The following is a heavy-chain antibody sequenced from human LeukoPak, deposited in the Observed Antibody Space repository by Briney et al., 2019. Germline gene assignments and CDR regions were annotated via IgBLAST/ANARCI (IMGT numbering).Heavy chain of an antibody. V-gene: IGHV4-39*01. CDR1: GGSIISSNFY. J-gene: IGHJ4*02. CDR2: TYYRGAT. CDR3: ARSGYDSSGYVVMERWFDY. D-gene: IGHD3-22*01. Sequence: PSETLSLTCTVSGGSIISSNFYWGWIRQPPGKGLEWIGSTYYRGATYDNPSLKSRVTISVDTSKNQFSLKLSSVTAADTAVYDCARSGYDSSGYVVMERWFDYWGQGTLVTVSS.